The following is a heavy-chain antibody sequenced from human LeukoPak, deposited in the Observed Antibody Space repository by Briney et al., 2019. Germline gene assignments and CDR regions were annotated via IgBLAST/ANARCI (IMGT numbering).Heavy chain of an antibody. Sequence: GRSLRLSCAASGFTFSSYAMHWVRQAPGRGLEWVAIISYDGNNKYYADSVKGRFTISRDDSKNTLYLQMNSLRAEDTAVYYCARGGDYGDLRYFDYWGQGTLVTVSS. CDR2: ISYDGNNK. D-gene: IGHD4-17*01. CDR3: ARGGDYGDLRYFDY. J-gene: IGHJ4*02. V-gene: IGHV3-30-3*01. CDR1: GFTFSSYA.